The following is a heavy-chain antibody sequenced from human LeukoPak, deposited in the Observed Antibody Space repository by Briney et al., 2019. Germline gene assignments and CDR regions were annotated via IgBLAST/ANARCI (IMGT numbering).Heavy chain of an antibody. V-gene: IGHV3-48*04. Sequence: PGGSLRLSCAASGFTFSSYSMNWVRQAPGKGLEWVSYISSSSSTIYYADSVKGRFTISRDNAKNSLYLQMNSLRAEDTAVYYCARVRSGSVAARPGDYWGQGTLVTVSS. J-gene: IGHJ4*02. CDR3: ARVRSGSVAARPGDY. CDR1: GFTFSSYS. D-gene: IGHD6-6*01. CDR2: ISSSSSTI.